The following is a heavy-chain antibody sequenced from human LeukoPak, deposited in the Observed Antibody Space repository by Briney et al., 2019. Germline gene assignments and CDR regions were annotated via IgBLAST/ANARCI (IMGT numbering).Heavy chain of an antibody. CDR2: IYYSGST. Sequence: SETLSLTCTVSGGSISSYYWSWIRQPPGKGLEWIGTIYYSGSTYYNPSLKSRVTISVDTSKNQFSLKLSSVTAADTAVYYCARDRPALSGYYNPPYDAFDIWGQGTMVTVSS. J-gene: IGHJ3*02. V-gene: IGHV4-39*07. CDR1: GGSISSYY. CDR3: ARDRPALSGYYNPPYDAFDI. D-gene: IGHD3-9*01.